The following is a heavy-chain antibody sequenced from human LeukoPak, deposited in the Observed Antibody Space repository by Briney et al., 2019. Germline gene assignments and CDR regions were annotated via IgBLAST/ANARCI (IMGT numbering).Heavy chain of an antibody. CDR1: GGSISSYY. D-gene: IGHD3-3*01. Sequence: SETLSLTCTVSGGSISSYYWSWIRQPPGKRLEWIGHIYYSGSTYYTPSLNSRVTISVDTSKNQFSLKLSSVTAADTAVYYCASRSSIWSGYQDTLYYFDSWGQGTLVTVSS. CDR3: ASRSSIWSGYQDTLYYFDS. V-gene: IGHV4-59*01. CDR2: IYYSGST. J-gene: IGHJ4*02.